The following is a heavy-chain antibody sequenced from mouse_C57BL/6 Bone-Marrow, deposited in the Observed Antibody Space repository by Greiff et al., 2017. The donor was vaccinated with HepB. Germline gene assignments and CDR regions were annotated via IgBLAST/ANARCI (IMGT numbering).Heavy chain of an antibody. Sequence: VQLQQSGAELVRSGASVKLSCTASGFNIKDDYMHWVKQRPEQGLEWIGWIDPENGDTEYASKFQGKATITADTSSNTAYLQLSSLTSEDTAVYYCTSYWVAYWGQGTLVTVSA. J-gene: IGHJ3*01. CDR1: GFNIKDDY. V-gene: IGHV14-4*01. CDR2: IDPENGDT. CDR3: TSYWVAY.